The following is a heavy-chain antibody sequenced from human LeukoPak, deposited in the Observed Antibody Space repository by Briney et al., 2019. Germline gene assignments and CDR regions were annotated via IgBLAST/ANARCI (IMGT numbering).Heavy chain of an antibody. CDR3: ARDWGSYRNYYFDY. D-gene: IGHD3-16*02. J-gene: IGHJ4*02. Sequence: NPGGSLRPSCAASGFTFSDYYMSWIRQAPGKGLEWVSYISSSGSTIYYADSVRGRFTISRDNAKNSLYLQMNSLRAEDTAVYFCARDWGSYRNYYFDYWGQGTLVTVSS. CDR1: GFTFSDYY. V-gene: IGHV3-11*01. CDR2: ISSSGSTI.